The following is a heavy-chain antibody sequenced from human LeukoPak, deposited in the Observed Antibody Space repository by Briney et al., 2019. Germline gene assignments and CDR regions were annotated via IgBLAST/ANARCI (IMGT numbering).Heavy chain of an antibody. D-gene: IGHD2-2*01. CDR3: AKEEPAATDAFDI. CDR2: IWYDGSNK. J-gene: IGHJ3*02. Sequence: GGSLRLSCAASGFTFSSYGMHWVRQAPGKGLEWVAVIWYDGSNKYYADSVKGRFTISRDNSKNTLYLQMNSLRPEDTAVYYCAKEEPAATDAFDIWGQGTMVTVSS. CDR1: GFTFSSYG. V-gene: IGHV3-33*06.